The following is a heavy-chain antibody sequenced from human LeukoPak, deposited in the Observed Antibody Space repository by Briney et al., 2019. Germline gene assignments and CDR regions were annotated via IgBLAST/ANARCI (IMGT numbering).Heavy chain of an antibody. D-gene: IGHD5-18*01. CDR2: ISYDGSNK. CDR1: GFTFSSYA. V-gene: IGHV3-30-3*01. Sequence: GGSLRLSCAASGFTFSSYAMHWVRQAPGKGREWVADISYDGSNKYYAVSVKGRFTIYRDNSKNTLYLQMNSLIAGDTAEYYCAGTWIQLWFAAFDIWGQGTMVTVGS. J-gene: IGHJ3*02. CDR3: AGTWIQLWFAAFDI.